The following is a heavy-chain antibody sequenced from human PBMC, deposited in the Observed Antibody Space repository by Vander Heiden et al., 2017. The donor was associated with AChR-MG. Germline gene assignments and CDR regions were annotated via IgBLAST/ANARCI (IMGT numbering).Heavy chain of an antibody. CDR1: GFTFTTSA. V-gene: IGHV1-58*02. J-gene: IGHJ4*02. CDR2: IVVGSGNT. D-gene: IGHD3-10*01. Sequence: QIQLVQSGPEVKKPGTSVKVSCKASGFTFTTSAMQWVRQARGQRLEWIGWIVVGSGNTNYPQKFQERVTITRDLFTSTAYMELSSLRSEDTAVYYCATSRVDLVRGGIVLGPVVDWGQGTLVTVSS. CDR3: ATSRVDLVRGGIVLGPVVD.